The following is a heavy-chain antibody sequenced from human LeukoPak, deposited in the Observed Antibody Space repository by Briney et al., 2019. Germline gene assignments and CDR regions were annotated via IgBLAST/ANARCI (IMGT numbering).Heavy chain of an antibody. V-gene: IGHV3-74*01. CDR2: INTDGSST. CDR1: GFTFSSYW. J-gene: IGHJ3*02. D-gene: IGHD5-24*01. Sequence: GGSLRLSCAASGFTFSSYWMHWVRQAPGKGLVWVSRINTDGSSTSYADSVKGRFTTSRDNAKNTLYLQMNSLRAEDTAVYYCARVRGGYNSAAFDIWGQGTMVTVSS. CDR3: ARVRGGYNSAAFDI.